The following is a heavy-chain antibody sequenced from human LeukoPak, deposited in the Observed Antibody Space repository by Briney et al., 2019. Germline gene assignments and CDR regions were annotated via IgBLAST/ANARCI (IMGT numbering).Heavy chain of an antibody. CDR3: ARQDRVVTSSYYFDY. V-gene: IGHV1-46*01. CDR2: INPSGGST. J-gene: IGHJ4*02. CDR1: GYTFTSYY. D-gene: IGHD4-23*01. Sequence: ASVKVSCKASGYTFTSYYMHWVRQAPGQGLEWMGIINPSGGSTSYAQKFQGRVTMTRDTSTSTVYMELSSLRSEDTAVYYCARQDRVVTSSYYFDYWGQGTRVTVSS.